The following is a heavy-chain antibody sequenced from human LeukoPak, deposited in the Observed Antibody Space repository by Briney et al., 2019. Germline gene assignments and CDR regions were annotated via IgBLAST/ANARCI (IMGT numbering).Heavy chain of an antibody. V-gene: IGHV1-69*05. CDR3: ARKGYCSGGSCFGHDAFDI. CDR1: GGTFSSYA. Sequence: SVEVSCKASGGTFSSYAISWVRQAPGQGLEWMGGIIPIFGTANYAQKFQGRVTITTDESTSTAYMELSSLRSEDTAVYYCARKGYCSGGSCFGHDAFDIWGQGTMVTVSS. J-gene: IGHJ3*02. CDR2: IIPIFGTA. D-gene: IGHD2-15*01.